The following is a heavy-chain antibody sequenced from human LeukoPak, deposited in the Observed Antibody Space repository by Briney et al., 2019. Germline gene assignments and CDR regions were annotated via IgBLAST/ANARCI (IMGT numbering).Heavy chain of an antibody. V-gene: IGHV4-30-4*08. J-gene: IGHJ4*02. CDR3: ARHNNYDFWSGYFDY. Sequence: SQTLSLTCTVSGGSISSGDYYWSWIRQPPGKGLEWIGYIYYSGSTYYNPSLKSRVTISVDTSKNQFSLKLSSVTAADTAVYYCARHNNYDFWSGYFDYWGQGTLVTVSS. CDR2: IYYSGST. D-gene: IGHD3-3*01. CDR1: GGSISSGDYY.